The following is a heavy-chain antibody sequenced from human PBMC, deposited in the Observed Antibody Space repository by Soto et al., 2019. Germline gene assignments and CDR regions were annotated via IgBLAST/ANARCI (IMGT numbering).Heavy chain of an antibody. CDR1: GDSVSSNSAG. CDR2: TYYRSKWYF. CDR3: ARGSWDDVSGHYYMDV. J-gene: IGHJ6*03. V-gene: IGHV6-1*01. D-gene: IGHD1-1*01. Sequence: SQTLSLTCAISGDSVSSNSAGWNWIRQTPSRGLEWLGRTYYRSKWYFNYAVSVESRITINPDTFKNQFSLQLSSVTPDDTAVYYCARGSWDDVSGHYYMDVWGKGTKVTVSS.